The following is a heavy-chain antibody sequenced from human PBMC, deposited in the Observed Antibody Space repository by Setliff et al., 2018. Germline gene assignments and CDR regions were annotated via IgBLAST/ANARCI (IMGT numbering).Heavy chain of an antibody. CDR3: ASHPRVTIFGVVAFDY. V-gene: IGHV4-39*01. CDR1: GGPINSDRYY. CDR2: MYSSGST. Sequence: NPSETLSLTCTVSGGPINSDRYYWGWIRQPPGKGLEWIGSMYSSGSTYYNPSLKSRVTISVDTSQNQFSLKLSSVTAADTAAYYCASHPRVTIFGVVAFDYWGQGILVTSPQ. D-gene: IGHD3-3*01. J-gene: IGHJ4*02.